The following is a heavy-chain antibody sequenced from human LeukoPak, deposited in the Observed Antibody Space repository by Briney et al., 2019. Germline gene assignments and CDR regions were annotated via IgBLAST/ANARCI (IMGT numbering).Heavy chain of an antibody. V-gene: IGHV1-2*02. J-gene: IGHJ4*02. D-gene: IGHD6-6*01. CDR3: ARDAGYGSSFAGY. CDR2: INPNSGGT. CDR1: GYTFTAYY. Sequence: ASVKVSCKASGYTFTAYYMHWVRQAPGQGLEWMGWINPNSGGTNYAQKFQGRVTMTRDTSISTAYMELSRLRSDDTAVYYCARDAGYGSSFAGYWGQGTLVTVSS.